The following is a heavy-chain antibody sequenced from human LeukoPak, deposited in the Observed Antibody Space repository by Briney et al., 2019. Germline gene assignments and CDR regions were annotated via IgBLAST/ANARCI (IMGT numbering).Heavy chain of an antibody. V-gene: IGHV3-21*01. Sequence: GGSLRLSCAASGFTFSSYSMNWVRQAPGKGLDWVSSISSSSSYIYYADSVKGRFTISRDNAKNSLYLQMNSLRAEDTAVYYCARVSLLRAWPSLDYWGQGTLVTVSS. CDR3: ARVSLLRAWPSLDY. CDR2: ISSSSSYI. D-gene: IGHD5-12*01. J-gene: IGHJ4*02. CDR1: GFTFSSYS.